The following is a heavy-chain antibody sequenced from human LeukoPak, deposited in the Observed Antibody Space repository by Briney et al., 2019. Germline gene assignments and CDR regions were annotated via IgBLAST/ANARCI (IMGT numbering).Heavy chain of an antibody. J-gene: IGHJ4*02. CDR1: GFTFSDYW. V-gene: IGHV3-74*01. Sequence: GGSLRLSCAASGFTFSDYWMHWVRQVPGKGLVWVSRINSDGSSTSYADSVKGRFTISRDNAKNTLYLQMNSLRAEDTAVYYCARATRHIVVVPAATFNYWGQGTLVTVSS. D-gene: IGHD2-2*01. CDR3: ARATRHIVVVPAATFNY. CDR2: INSDGSST.